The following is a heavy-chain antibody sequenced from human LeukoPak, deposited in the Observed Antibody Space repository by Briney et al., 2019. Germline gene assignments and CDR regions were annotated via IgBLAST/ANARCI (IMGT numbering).Heavy chain of an antibody. CDR1: GFTFSSYA. J-gene: IGHJ5*02. Sequence: GGSLRLSCAASGFTFSSYAMHWVRQAPGKGLEWVAVISYDGSNKYYADSVKGRFTISRDNSKNTLYLQMSSLRSEDTAVYYCARGPDWFDPWGQGTLVTVSS. CDR2: ISYDGSNK. V-gene: IGHV3-30*04. CDR3: ARGPDWFDP.